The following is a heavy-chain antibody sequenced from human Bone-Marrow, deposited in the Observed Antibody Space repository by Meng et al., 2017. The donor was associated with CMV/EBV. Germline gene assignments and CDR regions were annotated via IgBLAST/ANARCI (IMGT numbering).Heavy chain of an antibody. V-gene: IGHV4-59*01. CDR1: GGSISSYY. CDR3: ARARLYCSSTSCQYYGMDV. Sequence: SETLSLTCTVSGGSISSYYWSWIRRPPGKGLEWIGYIYYSGSTNYNPSLKSRVTISVDTSKNQFSLKLSSVTAADTAVYYCARARLYCSSTSCQYYGMDVWGQGTTVTVSS. CDR2: IYYSGST. D-gene: IGHD2-2*01. J-gene: IGHJ6*02.